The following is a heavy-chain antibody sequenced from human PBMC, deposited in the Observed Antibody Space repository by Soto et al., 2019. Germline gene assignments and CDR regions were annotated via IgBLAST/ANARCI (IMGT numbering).Heavy chain of an antibody. CDR2: IYYSGST. J-gene: IGHJ4*02. Sequence: SETLSLTCTVSGVSISSGGYYWSWIRQHPGKGLEWIGYIYYSGSTYYYPSLKSRVTISVATSKNQFSLKLISVTAAATAECYCARVPVRWGQGTLVTVS. CDR3: ARVPVR. D-gene: IGHD2-2*01. V-gene: IGHV4-31*03. CDR1: GVSISSGGYY.